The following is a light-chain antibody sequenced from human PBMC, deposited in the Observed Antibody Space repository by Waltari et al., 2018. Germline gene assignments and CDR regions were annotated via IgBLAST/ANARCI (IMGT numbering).Light chain of an antibody. CDR3: QQSYSIPPLT. Sequence: DIQMTQSPSSLSASVGDRVTITCRASQSISNSLNWYQQRPGQAPNVLIYGASTLQSGVQSRFSGSGSGTDFTLTISSLQPEDFATYFCQQSYSIPPLTFGGGTKVEIK. CDR1: QSISNS. CDR2: GAS. J-gene: IGKJ4*01. V-gene: IGKV1-39*01.